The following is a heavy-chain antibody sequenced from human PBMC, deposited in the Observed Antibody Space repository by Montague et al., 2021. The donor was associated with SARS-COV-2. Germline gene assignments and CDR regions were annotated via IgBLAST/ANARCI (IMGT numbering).Heavy chain of an antibody. CDR3: ARQGNSGNLIDY. V-gene: IGHV4-39*01. CDR2: IYYSGNT. CDR1: GASISRSNYY. D-gene: IGHD3-10*01. J-gene: IGHJ4*02. Sequence: SETLSLTCTVSGASISRSNYYWGWIRQPPGKGLEWIGNIYYSGNTHYNPSLKSRVTISVDTSKNQFSLTLSSVTAADTAIYYCARQGNSGNLIDYWGQGTLVTVSS.